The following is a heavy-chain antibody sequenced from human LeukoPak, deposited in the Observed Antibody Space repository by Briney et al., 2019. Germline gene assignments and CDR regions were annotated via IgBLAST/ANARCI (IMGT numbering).Heavy chain of an antibody. CDR1: GYTFTSYG. CDR3: ARDTPNYDSSGYRSDAFDI. V-gene: IGHV1-18*01. Sequence: ASVKVSCKASGYTFTSYGISWVRQAPGQGLGWMGWISAYNDNTNYAQKLQGRVTMTTDTSTSTAYMELRSLRSDDTAVYYCARDTPNYDSSGYRSDAFDIWGQGTMVTVSS. CDR2: ISAYNDNT. D-gene: IGHD3-22*01. J-gene: IGHJ3*02.